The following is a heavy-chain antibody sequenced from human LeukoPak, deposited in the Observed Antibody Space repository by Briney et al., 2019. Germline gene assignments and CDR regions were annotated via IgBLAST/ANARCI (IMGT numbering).Heavy chain of an antibody. V-gene: IGHV2-5*02. D-gene: IGHD3-10*01. CDR2: IYWDEDK. CDR1: GFSLSTSGVG. CDR3: AHNNYYGSGTSSYYFEY. J-gene: IGHJ4*02. Sequence: SGPTLVKPTQTLTLTCTFSGFSLSTSGVGVGRIRQPPGKALEWLAFIYWDEDKRYSTSLESRLTITKDTSKNQVVLTVTSMDPVDTATYYCAHNNYYGSGTSSYYFEYWGQGTLVTVSS.